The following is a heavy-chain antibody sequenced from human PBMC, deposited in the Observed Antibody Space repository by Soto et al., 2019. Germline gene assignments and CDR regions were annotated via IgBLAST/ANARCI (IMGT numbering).Heavy chain of an antibody. CDR1: GFTFSSYL. V-gene: IGHV3-74*01. CDR2: INSDGSST. Sequence: GGSLRLSCAASGFTFSSYLMHWVRQAPGKGLVWVSRINSDGSSTSYADSVKGRYTISRDNAKNTLYLRMNSLRAEDTAVYYCARDRGITMIVAGNWFDPWGQGTLVTVSS. D-gene: IGHD3-22*01. CDR3: ARDRGITMIVAGNWFDP. J-gene: IGHJ5*02.